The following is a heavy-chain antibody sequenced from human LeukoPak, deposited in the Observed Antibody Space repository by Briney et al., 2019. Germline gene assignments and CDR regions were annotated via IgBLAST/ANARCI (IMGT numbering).Heavy chain of an antibody. CDR3: ARHDSFIPF. Sequence: GGSLRLSCAASGFTFSSYAMSWVRQAPGKGLEWVSGISDSGRSTYYTDSVRGRCTISRDISKNMVYLQLNNLRAEDTALYFCARHDSFIPFWGQGTLVSVSS. CDR1: GFTFSSYA. CDR2: ISDSGRST. V-gene: IGHV3-23*01. D-gene: IGHD5-18*01. J-gene: IGHJ4*02.